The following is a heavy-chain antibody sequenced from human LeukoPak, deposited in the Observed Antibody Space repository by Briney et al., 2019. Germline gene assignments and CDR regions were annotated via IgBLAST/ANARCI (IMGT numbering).Heavy chain of an antibody. Sequence: GGSLRLSCAASGFTFSSYSMNWVRQAPGKGLEWVSSISSSSSYIYYADSVKGRFTISRDNAKNSLYLQMNSLRAEDTAVYYCARETGVVPAAIYMDVWGKGTTVTVSS. CDR2: ISSSSSYI. J-gene: IGHJ6*03. CDR1: GFTFSSYS. CDR3: ARETGVVPAAIYMDV. D-gene: IGHD2-2*01. V-gene: IGHV3-21*01.